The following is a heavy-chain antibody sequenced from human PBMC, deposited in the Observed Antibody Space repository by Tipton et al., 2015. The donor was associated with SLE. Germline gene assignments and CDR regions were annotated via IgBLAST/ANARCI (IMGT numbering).Heavy chain of an antibody. J-gene: IGHJ4*02. Sequence: SLRLSCVVSGFIFDDYAMHWVRQAPGKGLEWVAGVTWNSATVAYADSVKGRFTISRDSAKSSLYLQMNSLRADDTALYYCTRGDSSTSPNCFDSWGQGTLVTVSS. CDR3: TRGDSSTSPNCFDS. V-gene: IGHV3-9*01. CDR1: GFIFDDYA. D-gene: IGHD2-2*01. CDR2: VTWNSATV.